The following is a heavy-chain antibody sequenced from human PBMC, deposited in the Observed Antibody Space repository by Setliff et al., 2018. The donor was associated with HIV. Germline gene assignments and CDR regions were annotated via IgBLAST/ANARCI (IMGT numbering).Heavy chain of an antibody. J-gene: IGHJ4*02. CDR2: IWDDGDNE. V-gene: IGHV3-33*06. Sequence: PGGSLRLSCATSGFSFSSFAMHWVRQAPGKGLDWVAVIWDDGDNEYYADSVKGRFTISRDNSKNTLYLQMNSLRAEDTAVYYCAKGGDSHYWGQGTLVTVSS. CDR1: GFSFSSFA. CDR3: AKGGDSHY. D-gene: IGHD2-21*02.